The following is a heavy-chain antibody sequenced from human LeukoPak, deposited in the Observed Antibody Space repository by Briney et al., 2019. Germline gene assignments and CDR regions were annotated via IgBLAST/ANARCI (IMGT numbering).Heavy chain of an antibody. D-gene: IGHD6-13*01. V-gene: IGHV3-23*01. J-gene: IGHJ4*02. CDR2: ISDIGGST. CDR3: AKDSATVGTNNFDC. Sequence: GGSLRLSCAASGFTFSSYAMSWVRQAPGKGLEWVSVISDIGGSTYYADSVKGRFTISRDNSKNILYLQMNSLRAEDTAVYYCAKDSATVGTNNFDCWGQGTLVTVSS. CDR1: GFTFSSYA.